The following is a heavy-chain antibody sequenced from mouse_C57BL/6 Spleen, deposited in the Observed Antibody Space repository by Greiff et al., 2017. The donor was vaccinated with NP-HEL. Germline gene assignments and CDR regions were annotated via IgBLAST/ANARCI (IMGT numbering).Heavy chain of an antibody. CDR2: IWSDGST. D-gene: IGHD2-3*01. Sequence: VKLMESGPGLVAPSQSLSITCTVSGFSLTSYGVHWVRQPPGKGLEWLVVIWSDGSTTYNSALKSSPSISKDNSKSQVFLKMNSLQTDDTAMYSCARHVDGYYAGYFDVWGTGTTVTVSS. CDR3: ARHVDGYYAGYFDV. J-gene: IGHJ1*03. CDR1: GFSLTSYG. V-gene: IGHV2-6-1*01.